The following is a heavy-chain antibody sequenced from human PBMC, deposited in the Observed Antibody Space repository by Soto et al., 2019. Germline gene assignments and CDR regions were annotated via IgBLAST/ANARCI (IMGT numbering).Heavy chain of an antibody. D-gene: IGHD2-21*02. CDR2: IIPIFGTA. V-gene: IGHV1-69*13. Sequence: SVKVSCKASGGTFSSYAISWVRQAPGQGLEWMGGIIPIFGTANYAQKFQGRVTITADESTSTAYMELSSLRSEDTAVYYCARIHPATDDSEGPWGQGTLVTVSS. J-gene: IGHJ5*02. CDR1: GGTFSSYA. CDR3: ARIHPATDDSEGP.